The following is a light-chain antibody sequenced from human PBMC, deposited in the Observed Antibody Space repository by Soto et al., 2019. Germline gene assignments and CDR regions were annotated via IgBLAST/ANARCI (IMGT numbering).Light chain of an antibody. V-gene: IGLV1-40*01. J-gene: IGLJ2*01. CDR2: GNS. CDR3: QSYESSLSGVV. Sequence: QSVLTQPPSVSGAPGQRVTISCTGSSSNIGAGYDVHWYQQLPGTAPKLLIYGNSNRPSGVPDRFSGSKSGTSASLAITGLQAEDEADYYCQSYESSLSGVVFGGGTKRTVL. CDR1: SSNIGAGYD.